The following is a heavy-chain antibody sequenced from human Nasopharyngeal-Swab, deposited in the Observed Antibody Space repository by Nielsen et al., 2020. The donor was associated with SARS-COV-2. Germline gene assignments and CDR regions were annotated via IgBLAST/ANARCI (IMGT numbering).Heavy chain of an antibody. CDR2: ININTGNP. CDR3: ARGHDTSDY. V-gene: IGHV7-4-1*02. Sequence: WGRQARGQGLEWMGWININTGNPTYAQGFTGRFVFSLDTSVSTAYLQISSLKAEDTAVYYCARGHDTSDYWGQGTLVTVS. J-gene: IGHJ4*02. D-gene: IGHD3-9*01.